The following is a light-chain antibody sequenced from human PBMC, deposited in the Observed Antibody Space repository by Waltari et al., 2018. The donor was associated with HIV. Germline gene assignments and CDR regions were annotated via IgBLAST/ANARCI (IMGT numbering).Light chain of an antibody. CDR3: AAWDDNLSGWV. J-gene: IGLJ3*02. CDR2: RNN. V-gene: IGLV1-47*01. Sequence: QSVLTQPPLASGTPGQSVTISCSGNSSNTGSHYVSWYQQLPGTAPKLLIYRNNQRPSGVPDRFSGFKSGTSASLAISGLRSEDEADYYCAAWDDNLSGWVFGGGSKLTIL. CDR1: SSNTGSHY.